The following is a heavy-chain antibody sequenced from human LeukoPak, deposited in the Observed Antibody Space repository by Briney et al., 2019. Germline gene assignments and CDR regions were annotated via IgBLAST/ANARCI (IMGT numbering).Heavy chain of an antibody. D-gene: IGHD6-19*01. Sequence: GRSLRLSCAASGFTFDDYAMHWVRQVPGKGLEWVSGISWNRGSIGYADSVKGRFTISRDNAKNSLYLHMNSLSAEDTALYYCAKGKKITVAGLFDCWGQGTLVTVSS. J-gene: IGHJ4*02. CDR1: GFTFDDYA. CDR2: ISWNRGSI. CDR3: AKGKKITVAGLFDC. V-gene: IGHV3-9*01.